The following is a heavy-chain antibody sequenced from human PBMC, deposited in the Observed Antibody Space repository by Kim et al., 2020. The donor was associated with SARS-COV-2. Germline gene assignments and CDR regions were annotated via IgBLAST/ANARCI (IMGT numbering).Heavy chain of an antibody. J-gene: IGHJ6*02. D-gene: IGHD5-18*01. CDR3: AKDQDSYGPAYGMDV. CDR2: ISYDGSNK. CDR1: GFTFSSYG. V-gene: IGHV3-30*18. Sequence: GGSLRLSCAASGFTFSSYGMHWVRQAPGKGLEWVAVISYDGSNKYYADSVKGRFTISRDNSKNTLYLQMNSLRAEDTAVYYCAKDQDSYGPAYGMDVWGQGTTVTVSS.